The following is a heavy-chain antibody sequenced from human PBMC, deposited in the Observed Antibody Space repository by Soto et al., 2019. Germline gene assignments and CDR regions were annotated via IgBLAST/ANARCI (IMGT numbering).Heavy chain of an antibody. V-gene: IGHV4-39*01. CDR3: ARNRCRYYLDY. J-gene: IGHJ4*02. D-gene: IGHD3-16*02. CDR2: IYYSGNT. Sequence: QLQLQESGPGLVKPSETLSLSCTVSGGSISSSSDYWAWIRQPPGKGLEWVGSIYYSGNTYYNTPRKGRVPLSLDTSTNPYSLRLSSVTAADTAVYYCARNRCRYYLDYWGPGALVTVSS. CDR1: GGSISSSSDY.